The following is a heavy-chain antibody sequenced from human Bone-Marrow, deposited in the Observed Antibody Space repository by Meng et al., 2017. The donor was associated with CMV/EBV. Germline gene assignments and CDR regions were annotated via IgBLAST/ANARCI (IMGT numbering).Heavy chain of an antibody. V-gene: IGHV1-2*02. CDR2: INPNSGGT. Sequence: ASVKVSCKASGYTFTGYYMHWVRQAPGQGLEWMGWINPNSGGTNYAQKFQGRVTMTRDTSISTAYMELSRLRSDDTAVYYCARVGVKLERRNCYFDYWGQGTLVTVSS. D-gene: IGHD1-1*01. CDR3: ARVGVKLERRNCYFDY. CDR1: GYTFTGYY. J-gene: IGHJ4*02.